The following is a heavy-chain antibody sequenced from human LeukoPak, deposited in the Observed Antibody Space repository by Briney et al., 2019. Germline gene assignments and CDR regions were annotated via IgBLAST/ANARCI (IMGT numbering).Heavy chain of an antibody. Sequence: PSETLPLTCTVSGGSISSYYWSWIRQPPGKGLEWIGHIYSSGSTNYNPSLKSRVTLSVDMSKNQFSLKLSSVTAADTAVYYCAAGRGSPLFYGMDVWGQGTTVTVSS. V-gene: IGHV4-59*01. CDR3: AAGRGSPLFYGMDV. D-gene: IGHD1-26*01. J-gene: IGHJ6*02. CDR2: IYSSGST. CDR1: GGSISSYY.